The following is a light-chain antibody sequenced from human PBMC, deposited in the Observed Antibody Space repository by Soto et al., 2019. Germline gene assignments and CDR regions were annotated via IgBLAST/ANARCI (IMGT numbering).Light chain of an antibody. CDR1: QGISNH. CDR3: QHLNSYPLA. CDR2: AAS. J-gene: IGKJ3*01. V-gene: IGKV1-27*01. Sequence: DMQMTQSPSSLAASVVDRVTITCRASQGISNHLSWFQQKPGKVPELLIYAASTLQSGVPSRFSGSGSGTDFTLTISNLQPEDVATYYCQHLNSYPLAFGPGTKVDIK.